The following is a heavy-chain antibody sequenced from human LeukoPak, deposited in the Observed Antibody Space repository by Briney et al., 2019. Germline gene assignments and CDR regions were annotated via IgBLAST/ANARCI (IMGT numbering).Heavy chain of an antibody. V-gene: IGHV4-38-2*02. Sequence: SGTLTLTCTVSGYTISNDYFSGWLRPPRGEGLGWIGPMYHSGGTYYNHSLKSRLTISIDTSKNQFSLRLSSVTAADTAMYYCARDRGADTASTDWGQGTLVTVSS. D-gene: IGHD5-18*01. CDR3: ARDRGADTASTD. CDR1: GYTISNDYF. J-gene: IGHJ4*02. CDR2: MYHSGGT.